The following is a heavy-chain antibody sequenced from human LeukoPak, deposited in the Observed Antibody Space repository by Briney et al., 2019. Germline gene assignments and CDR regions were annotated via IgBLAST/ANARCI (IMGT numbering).Heavy chain of an antibody. V-gene: IGHV1-2*02. CDR1: GYTFTGYY. Sequence: ASVKVSCKASGYTFTGYYMHWVRQAPGQGLEWMGWINPNSGGTNYAQKFQGRVTMTRDTSISTAYMELSRLRSDDTAVYYCARVPNYYIAAAGQELDYWGQGTLVTVSS. CDR2: INPNSGGT. D-gene: IGHD6-13*01. CDR3: ARVPNYYIAAAGQELDY. J-gene: IGHJ4*02.